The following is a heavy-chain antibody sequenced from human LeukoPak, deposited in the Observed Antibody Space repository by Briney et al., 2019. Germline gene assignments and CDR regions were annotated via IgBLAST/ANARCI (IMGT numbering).Heavy chain of an antibody. V-gene: IGHV3-23*01. D-gene: IGHD4-17*01. CDR3: AKDSVTTVGTLFDC. CDR1: GFTLSNAR. CDR2: ISGSGGNT. J-gene: IGHJ4*02. Sequence: GGSLRLSCAASGFTLSNARMSWVRQAPGKGLEGVSAISGSGGNTFYGVSVKGRFTISRDNSKNTVYLQMHSLRAEDRAVLLCAKDSVTTVGTLFDCWGQGTLVSVSS.